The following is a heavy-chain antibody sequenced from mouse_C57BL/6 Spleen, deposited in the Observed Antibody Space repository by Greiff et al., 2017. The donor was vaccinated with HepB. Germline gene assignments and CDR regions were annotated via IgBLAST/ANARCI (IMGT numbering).Heavy chain of an antibody. J-gene: IGHJ2*01. Sequence: VQLQESGAELVKPGASVKLSCKASGYTFTSYWMQWVKQRPGQGLEWIGEIDPSDSYTNYNQKFKGKATLTVDTSSSTADMQLSSLTSEDSAVYYCATTVVDYWGQGTTLTVSS. CDR3: ATTVVDY. CDR2: IDPSDSYT. CDR1: GYTFTSYW. V-gene: IGHV1-50*01. D-gene: IGHD1-1*01.